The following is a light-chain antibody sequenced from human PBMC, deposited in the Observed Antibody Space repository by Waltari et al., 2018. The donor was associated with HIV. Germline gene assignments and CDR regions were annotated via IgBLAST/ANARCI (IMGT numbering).Light chain of an antibody. J-gene: IGLJ3*02. CDR1: SSNIGSNI. CDR3: AAWDDSLNGM. V-gene: IGLV1-44*01. Sequence: QSVLTQPPSVSGTPGQNVTISCSGSSSNIGSNIVNWYQQLPGAAPKLLIYPNERRPSGVPDRFSGSKSGTSASLAISGLQSADEADYYCAAWDDSLNGMFGGGTKLTVL. CDR2: PNE.